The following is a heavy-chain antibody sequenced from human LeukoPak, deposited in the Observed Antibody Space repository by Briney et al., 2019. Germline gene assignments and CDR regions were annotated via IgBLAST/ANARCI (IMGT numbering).Heavy chain of an antibody. CDR2: ISSDGTYT. CDR1: GFTFSSHL. V-gene: IGHV3-74*01. Sequence: PGGSLRLSCVASGFTFSSHLMHWVRQAPGKGLVWVSRISSDGTYTNYADSVRGRFTISRDNAKNTLYLQMNSLRAEDTAVYYCARGPGSSGGYYAGDFWGQGTLVTVSS. CDR3: ARGPGSSGGYYAGDF. J-gene: IGHJ4*02. D-gene: IGHD1-26*01.